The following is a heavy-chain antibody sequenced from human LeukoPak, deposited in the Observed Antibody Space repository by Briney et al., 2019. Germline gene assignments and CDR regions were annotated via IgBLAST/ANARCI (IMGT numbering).Heavy chain of an antibody. V-gene: IGHV3-7*03. D-gene: IGHD5-12*01. CDR3: ARDVVTNY. CDR2: IKEDGSEK. Sequence: GGSLRLSCTDSGFTFGTFWMTWVRQAPGKGLEWVANIKEDGSEKYYVDSVKGRFTISRDNARKSLSLQMNSLRAEDTAVYYCARDVVTNYWGQGTLVTVSS. J-gene: IGHJ4*01. CDR1: GFTFGTFW.